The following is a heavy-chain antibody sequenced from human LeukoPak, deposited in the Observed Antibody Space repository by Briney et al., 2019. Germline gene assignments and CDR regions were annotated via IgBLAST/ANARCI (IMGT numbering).Heavy chain of an antibody. CDR3: ARGYRDYYYMDV. CDR2: IIPIFGTA. CDR1: GGTFSSYA. D-gene: IGHD5-24*01. V-gene: IGHV1-69*05. Sequence: SVKVSCKASGGTFSSYAISWVRQAPGQGLEWRGGIIPIFGTANYAQKFQGRVTITTDESTSTAYMELSSLRSEDTAVYYCARGYRDYYYMDVWGKGTTVTVSS. J-gene: IGHJ6*03.